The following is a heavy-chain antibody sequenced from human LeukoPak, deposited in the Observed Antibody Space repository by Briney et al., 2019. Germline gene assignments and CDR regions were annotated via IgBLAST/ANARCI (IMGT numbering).Heavy chain of an antibody. J-gene: IGHJ4*02. V-gene: IGHV3-64D*06. CDR2: MSSNGGST. Sequence: GGSLRLSCSASGFTFSSYAMHWVRQAPGKGLEYVSAMSSNGGSTYYADSVKGRFTISRDNSKNTLYLQMSSLRAEDTAVYYCAKDHTLYYYDSSGSNFDDWGQGTLVTVSS. D-gene: IGHD3-22*01. CDR3: AKDHTLYYYDSSGSNFDD. CDR1: GFTFSSYA.